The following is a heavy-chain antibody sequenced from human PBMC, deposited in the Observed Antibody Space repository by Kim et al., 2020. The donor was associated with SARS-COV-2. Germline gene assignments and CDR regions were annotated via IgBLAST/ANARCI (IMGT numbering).Heavy chain of an antibody. CDR3: ARSGRRLRFLEWLSPETPFDY. D-gene: IGHD3-3*01. J-gene: IGHJ4*02. CDR2: IYYSGST. CDR1: GGSISSSSYY. V-gene: IGHV4-39*01. Sequence: SETLSLTCTVSGGSISSSSYYWGWIRQPPGKGLEWIGSIYYSGSTYYNPSLKSRVTISVDTSKNQFSLKLSSVTAADTAVYYCARSGRRLRFLEWLSPETPFDYWGQGTLVTVSS.